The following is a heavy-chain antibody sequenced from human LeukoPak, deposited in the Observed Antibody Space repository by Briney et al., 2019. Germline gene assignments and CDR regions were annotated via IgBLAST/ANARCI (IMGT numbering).Heavy chain of an antibody. J-gene: IGHJ4*02. V-gene: IGHV3-7*01. CDR2: IKQDGSEK. D-gene: IGHD3-3*01. CDR1: GFTFSSYG. CDR3: ARVSTYYDFWSGYTQYYFDY. Sequence: GGSLRLSCAASGFTFSSYGMSWVRQAPGKGLEWVANIKQDGSEKYYVDSVKGRFTISRDNAKNSLYLQMNSLRAEDTAVYYCARVSTYYDFWSGYTQYYFDYWGQGTLVTVSS.